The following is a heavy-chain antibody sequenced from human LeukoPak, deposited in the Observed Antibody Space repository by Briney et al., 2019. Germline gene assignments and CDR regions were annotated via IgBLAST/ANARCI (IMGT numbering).Heavy chain of an antibody. D-gene: IGHD3-16*01. V-gene: IGHV4-59*01. J-gene: IGHJ4*02. Sequence: SVTLSLTCTVSGGSISSYYWSWIRQPPGKGLEWIGYIYYSGGTNYNPSLKSRVTISVDTSKNQFSLKLSSVTAADTAVYYCARLGLNGFFDYWGQGTLVTVSS. CDR3: ARLGLNGFFDY. CDR1: GGSISSYY. CDR2: IYYSGGT.